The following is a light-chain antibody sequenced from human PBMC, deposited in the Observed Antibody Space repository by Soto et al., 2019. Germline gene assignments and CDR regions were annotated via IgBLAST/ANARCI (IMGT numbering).Light chain of an antibody. CDR2: EVS. V-gene: IGLV2-14*01. CDR3: SSHTSGSTYV. CDR1: SSDVGGYGY. Sequence: QSVLTQPASVSGSPGQSITISCTGTSSDVGGYGYVSWYQQHPGKVPKLMIYEVSNRPSGVSNRFSGSKSGNTASLTISGLQAQDEADYYCSSHTSGSTYVFGTGTKLTVL. J-gene: IGLJ1*01.